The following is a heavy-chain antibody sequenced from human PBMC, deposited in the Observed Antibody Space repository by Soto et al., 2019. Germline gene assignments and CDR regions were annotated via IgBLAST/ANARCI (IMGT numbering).Heavy chain of an antibody. CDR2: INPSGGST. D-gene: IGHD2-15*01. J-gene: IGHJ4*02. CDR3: ARGKGLCSGGSCYSEVFDY. CDR1: GYTFTSYY. Sequence: ASVKVSCNASGYTFTSYYMHWVRQAPGQGLEWMGIINPSGGSTSYAQKFQGRVTMTRDTSTSTVYMELSSLRSEDTAVYYCARGKGLCSGGSCYSEVFDYWGQGTLVPVSS. V-gene: IGHV1-46*01.